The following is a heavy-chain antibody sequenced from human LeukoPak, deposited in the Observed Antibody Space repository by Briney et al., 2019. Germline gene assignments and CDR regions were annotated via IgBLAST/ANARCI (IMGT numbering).Heavy chain of an antibody. CDR2: ISYDGSNK. CDR3: ARDSFQSLDY. CDR1: GFTFSSYA. Sequence: GRSLRLSCAASGFTFSSYAMHWVRQAPGKGLEWVAVISYDGSNKYYADSVKGRFTISRDNSKNTLYLQMNSLRAGDTAVYYCARDSFQSLDYWGQGTLVTVSS. V-gene: IGHV3-30-3*01. J-gene: IGHJ4*02.